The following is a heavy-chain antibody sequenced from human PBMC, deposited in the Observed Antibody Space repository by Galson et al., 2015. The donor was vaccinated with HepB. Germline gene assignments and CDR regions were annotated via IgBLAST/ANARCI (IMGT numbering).Heavy chain of an antibody. V-gene: IGHV1-18*01. J-gene: IGHJ5*02. CDR2: ISAYNGNT. D-gene: IGHD4-17*01. CDR3: ARDGRTTVTKGSANWFDP. CDR1: GYTFTSYG. Sequence: SVKVSCKASGYTFTSYGISWVRQAPGQGLEWMGWISAYNGNTNYAQKLQGRVTMTTDTSTSTAYMELRSLRSDDTAVYYCARDGRTTVTKGSANWFDPWGQGTLVTVSS.